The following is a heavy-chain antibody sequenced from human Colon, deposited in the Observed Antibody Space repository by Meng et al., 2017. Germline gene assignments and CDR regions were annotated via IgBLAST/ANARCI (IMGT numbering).Heavy chain of an antibody. V-gene: IGHV4-30-4*08. CDR2: IHSSGSS. D-gene: IGHD5-24*01. J-gene: IGHJ5*02. CDR3: ARSHSIDWFDP. CDR1: GDSISSSDSY. Sequence: QPQLQESGPGLVKPSETLSLTCSVSGDSISSSDSYWGWIRQSPGKGLEWIGYIHSSGSSYFNPSLKSRVTISADTSKNQFSLKLNSVTVADTAVFYCARSHSIDWFDPWGQGTLVTVSS.